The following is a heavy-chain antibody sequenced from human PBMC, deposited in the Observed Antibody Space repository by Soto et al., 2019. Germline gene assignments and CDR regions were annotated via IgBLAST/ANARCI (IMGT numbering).Heavy chain of an antibody. CDR1: GGSFSGYY. J-gene: IGHJ6*02. Sequence: PSETLSLTCAVYGGSFSGYYWSWIRQPPGKGLEWIGEINHSGSTNYNPSLKSRVTISVDTSKNQFSLKLSSVTAADTAVYYCARGKKNIAVAGRRGNYYFCMDVWGQGTTV. V-gene: IGHV4-34*01. D-gene: IGHD6-19*01. CDR2: INHSGST. CDR3: ARGKKNIAVAGRRGNYYFCMDV.